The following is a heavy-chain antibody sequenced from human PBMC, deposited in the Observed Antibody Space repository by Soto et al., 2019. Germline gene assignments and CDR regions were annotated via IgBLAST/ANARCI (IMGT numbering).Heavy chain of an antibody. CDR2: ISYDGSNK. CDR3: AKDQYQLIRRCYGLDV. J-gene: IGHJ6*02. D-gene: IGHD2-2*01. Sequence: QVQLVESGGGVVQPGRSLRLSCAASGFTFSNYVMHWVRQAPGKGLEWVAVISYDGSNKYYADSVRGRFTISRDNSKNTLFLQMNSLIPEDTAVYYCAKDQYQLIRRCYGLDVWGQGTTVTVSS. V-gene: IGHV3-30*18. CDR1: GFTFSNYV.